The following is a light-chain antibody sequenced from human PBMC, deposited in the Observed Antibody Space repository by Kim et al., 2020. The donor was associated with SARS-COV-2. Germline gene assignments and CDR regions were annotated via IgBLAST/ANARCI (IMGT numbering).Light chain of an antibody. CDR2: EVS. Sequence: QSALTQPASVSGSPGQSLTISCTGTRSDVGGYNYVSWYQQHPGKAPKLMIYEVSNRPSGVSNRFSGSKSGNTASLTISGLQAEDEADYYCSSYTSSSSWVFGGGTQLTVL. CDR1: RSDVGGYNY. J-gene: IGLJ3*02. CDR3: SSYTSSSSWV. V-gene: IGLV2-14*01.